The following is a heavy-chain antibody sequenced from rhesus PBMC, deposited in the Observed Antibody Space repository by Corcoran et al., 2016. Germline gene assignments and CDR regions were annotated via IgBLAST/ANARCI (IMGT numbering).Heavy chain of an antibody. J-gene: IGHJ4*01. CDR3: ARDTCDY. CDR1: GGSVSSSNW. CDR2: ISGSSGST. V-gene: IGHV4-65*01. D-gene: IGHD5-12*01. Sequence: QVQLQESGPGLVKPSETLSLTCAVSGGSVSSSNWWSWIRQPPGKGLEWIGYISGSSGSTYYNPSLKSRVTISTDTSKNQFSLKLSSVTAADTAVYYCARDTCDYWGQGVLVTVSS.